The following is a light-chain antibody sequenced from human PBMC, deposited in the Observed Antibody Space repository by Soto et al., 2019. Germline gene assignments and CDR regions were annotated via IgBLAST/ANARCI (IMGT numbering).Light chain of an antibody. CDR1: QSVSRN. J-gene: IGKJ1*01. Sequence: EIVMTQSPSALSVFPGERAALSCRASQSVSRNLAWYQQRPGQAPRLLIYGTSTRATGVPARFGGSGSGTEFTLTVSSLQSEDLAVYYCRQYGTSPETFXQGTKVDIK. CDR3: RQYGTSPET. CDR2: GTS. V-gene: IGKV3-15*01.